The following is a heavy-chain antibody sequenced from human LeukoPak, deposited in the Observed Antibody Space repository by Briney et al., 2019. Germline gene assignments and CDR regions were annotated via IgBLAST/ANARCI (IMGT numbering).Heavy chain of an antibody. CDR1: GGSISSYY. V-gene: IGHV4-59*01. CDR2: IYYSGST. D-gene: IGHD3-10*01. J-gene: IGHJ4*02. CDR3: ARDHRFGEFPDY. Sequence: SETLSLTCTVSGGSISSYYWSWIRQPPGKGLEWIGYIYYSGSTNYNPSLKSRVTISVDTSKNQFSLKLSSVTAADTAMYYCARDHRFGEFPDYWGQGTLVTVSS.